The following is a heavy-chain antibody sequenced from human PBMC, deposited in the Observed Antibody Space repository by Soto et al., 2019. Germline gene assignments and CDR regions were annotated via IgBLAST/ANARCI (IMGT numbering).Heavy chain of an antibody. CDR1: GYTLTELS. CDR3: ATEITMIVPGGSAYYYYGMDV. CDR2: FDPEDGET. V-gene: IGHV1-24*01. D-gene: IGHD3-22*01. J-gene: IGHJ6*02. Sequence: ASVKVSCKVSGYTLTELSMHWVRQAPGKGLEWMGGFDPEDGETIYAQKFQGRVAMTEDTSTDTAYMELSSLRSEDTAVYYCATEITMIVPGGSAYYYYGMDVWGQGTTVTVSS.